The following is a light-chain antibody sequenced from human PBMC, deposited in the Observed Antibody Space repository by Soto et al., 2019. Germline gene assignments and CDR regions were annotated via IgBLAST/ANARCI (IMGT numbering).Light chain of an antibody. V-gene: IGLV2-14*01. CDR2: DVN. CDR3: GTWDVSLNAVV. Sequence: QSALTQPASVSGSPGQSITISCTGTSSDVGGYNFVSWYQQHPGKAPKLMIYDVNTRPSGVSNRFSGSKSGNTASLTISGLQAKDEADYYCGTWDVSLNAVVFGGGTKLTVL. J-gene: IGLJ2*01. CDR1: SSDVGGYNF.